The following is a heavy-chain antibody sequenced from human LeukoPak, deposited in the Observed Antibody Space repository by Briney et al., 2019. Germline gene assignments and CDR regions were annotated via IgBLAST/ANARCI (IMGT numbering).Heavy chain of an antibody. J-gene: IGHJ6*03. CDR3: ARSSTSRYYYYYMDV. Sequence: ASVKVSCKASGGTFSSYAISWVRQAPGQGLEWMGGIIPIFGTANYAQKFQGRVTITADESTSTAYMELSSLRSEDTAVYYCARSSTSRYYYYYMDVWGKGTTVTVSS. CDR1: GGTFSSYA. CDR2: IIPIFGTA. D-gene: IGHD2-2*01. V-gene: IGHV1-69*13.